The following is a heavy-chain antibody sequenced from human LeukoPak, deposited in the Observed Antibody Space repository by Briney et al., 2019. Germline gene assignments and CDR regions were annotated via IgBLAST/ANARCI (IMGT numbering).Heavy chain of an antibody. D-gene: IGHD3-9*01. CDR3: ARVNYDILTGPSSYYYYYGMDV. CDR1: GYTFTSYG. Sequence: GASVKVSCKASGYTFTSYGINWVRQAPGQGLEWVGWIRTYNGNTNYAQKLQGRVTVTTDTSTSTAYMELRSLRSDDTAVYYCARVNYDILTGPSSYYYYYGMDVWGKGTTVTVSS. J-gene: IGHJ6*04. V-gene: IGHV1-18*04. CDR2: IRTYNGNT.